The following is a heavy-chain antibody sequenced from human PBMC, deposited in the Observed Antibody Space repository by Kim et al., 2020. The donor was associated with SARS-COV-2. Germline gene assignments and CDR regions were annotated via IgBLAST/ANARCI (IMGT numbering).Heavy chain of an antibody. Sequence: GGSLRLSCAASGFTFSNAWMSWVRQAPGKGLEWVGRIKSKTDGGTTDYAAPVKGRFTISRDDSKNTLYLQMNSLKTEDTAVYYCTTDLGYGGNSGPGPNWGQGTLVTVSS. V-gene: IGHV3-15*01. J-gene: IGHJ4*02. CDR1: GFTFSNAW. D-gene: IGHD4-17*01. CDR2: IKSKTDGGTT. CDR3: TTDLGYGGNSGPGPN.